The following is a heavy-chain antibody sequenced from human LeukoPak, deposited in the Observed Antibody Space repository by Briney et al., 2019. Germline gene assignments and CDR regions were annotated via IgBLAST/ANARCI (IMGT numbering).Heavy chain of an antibody. Sequence: SETLSLTCTVSGGSIRSYYWSWIRQSPGKGLEWIGDVYNNGSTNYNPSLKSRVTISIDTSKNQFSLQVRSVTAADTAVYYCARASRKPLWFGESIDYRGQGTQVTVSS. V-gene: IGHV4-59*01. CDR2: VYNNGST. CDR3: ARASRKPLWFGESIDY. J-gene: IGHJ4*02. CDR1: GGSIRSYY. D-gene: IGHD3-10*01.